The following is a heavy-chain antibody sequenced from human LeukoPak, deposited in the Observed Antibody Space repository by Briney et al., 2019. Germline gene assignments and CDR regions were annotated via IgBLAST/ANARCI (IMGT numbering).Heavy chain of an antibody. CDR1: GFTFSSYW. CDR2: IHSDGIGT. CDR3: ARDQGSFDY. Sequence: GGSLRLSCAASGFTFSSYWMHWIRQAPGKGLVWVSRIHSDGIGTSYADSVRGRFTISRDNAKSTVYLQMNSLRAEDTAVYYCARDQGSFDYWGQGTLVTVSS. V-gene: IGHV3-74*01. J-gene: IGHJ4*02.